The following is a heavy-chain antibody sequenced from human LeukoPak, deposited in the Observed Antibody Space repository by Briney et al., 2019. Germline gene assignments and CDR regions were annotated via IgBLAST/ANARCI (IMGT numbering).Heavy chain of an antibody. V-gene: IGHV5-51*01. J-gene: IGHJ4*02. CDR1: GYRFSNYW. CDR2: IYPGDSDT. Sequence: GESLKTSCKGSGYRFSNYWIGWVRQMPGKGLELMGAIYPGDSDTRYSPSFQGQVTISADKSTTTAYLQWSSLRASDTATYFCTRQGVYYSDSSAFYYWGQGTLVTVSS. D-gene: IGHD3-22*01. CDR3: TRQGVYYSDSSAFYY.